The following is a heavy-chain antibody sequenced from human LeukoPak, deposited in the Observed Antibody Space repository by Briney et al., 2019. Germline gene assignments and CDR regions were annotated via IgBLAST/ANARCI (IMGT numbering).Heavy chain of an antibody. V-gene: IGHV1-69*13. CDR3: ASGSITIFGVVIVPFDY. CDR2: IIPIFGIA. CDR1: GGTFSSYA. J-gene: IGHJ4*02. Sequence: ASVKVSCKASGGTFSSYAISWVRQAPGQGLEWMGGIIPIFGIANYAQKFQGRVTITADESTSTAYMELSSLRSEDTAVYYCASGSITIFGVVIVPFDYWGQGTLVTVSS. D-gene: IGHD3-3*01.